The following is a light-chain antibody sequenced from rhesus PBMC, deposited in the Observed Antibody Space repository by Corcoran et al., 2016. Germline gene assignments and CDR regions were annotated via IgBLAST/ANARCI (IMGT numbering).Light chain of an antibody. V-gene: IGKV3-10*01. Sequence: QVILTQSPATLSLSPGERTALSCRASQSVSNYLAWYQQKPGQAPRLLIYGASRRATGIPDRFTGSGSGTDVTHTISSLEPEDVGVYHCYQHSSGYTFGPGTKLDIK. CDR3: YQHSSGYT. CDR2: GAS. CDR1: QSVSNY. J-gene: IGKJ3*01.